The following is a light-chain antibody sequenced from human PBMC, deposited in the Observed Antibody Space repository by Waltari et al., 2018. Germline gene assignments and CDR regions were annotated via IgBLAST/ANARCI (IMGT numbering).Light chain of an antibody. CDR3: QQSYSALT. V-gene: IGKV1-39*01. CDR1: QSITIY. Sequence: DIQMTPSPSSLSASVGDRVPITCRASQSITIYLNWYQHKPGKAPKLLIYAASSLQGGVPTRFSGSGSGTDFNLTISTLQPEDFATYYCQQSYSALTFGGGTKVEIK. J-gene: IGKJ4*01. CDR2: AAS.